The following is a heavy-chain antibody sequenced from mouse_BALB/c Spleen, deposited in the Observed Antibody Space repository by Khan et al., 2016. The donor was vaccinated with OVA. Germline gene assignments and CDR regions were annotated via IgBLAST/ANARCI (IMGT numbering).Heavy chain of an antibody. Sequence: EVQLEESGGGLVQPGGSMKLSCVASGFTFSSYWMSWVRQSPEKGLEWVAEIRLKSDNYASHYAESVKGKFTISRDDSKSRLYLQMNSLRAEGTGIYYCTARAYAMDYWGQGTSVTVSS. CDR2: IRLKSDNYAS. J-gene: IGHJ4*01. CDR1: GFTFSSYW. CDR3: TARAYAMDY. V-gene: IGHV6-3*01.